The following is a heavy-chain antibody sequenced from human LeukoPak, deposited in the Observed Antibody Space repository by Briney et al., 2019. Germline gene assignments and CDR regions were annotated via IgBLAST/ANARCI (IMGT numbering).Heavy chain of an antibody. CDR1: GGSFSGYY. Sequence: PSETLSLTCAVYGGSFSGYYWSWIRQPPGKGLEWIGEINHSGSTNYNPSLKSRVTISVDTSKNQSSLKLSSVTAADTAVYYCARGRPPFDYWGQGTLVTVSS. J-gene: IGHJ4*02. CDR3: ARGRPPFDY. V-gene: IGHV4-34*01. CDR2: INHSGST.